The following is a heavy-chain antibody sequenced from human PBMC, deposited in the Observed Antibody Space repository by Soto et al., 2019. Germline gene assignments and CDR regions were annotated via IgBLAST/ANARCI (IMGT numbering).Heavy chain of an antibody. J-gene: IGHJ6*02. CDR3: ARRGTSYYYYGMDV. Sequence: SLTCAVSGGSISSSNWWSWVRQPPGKGLEWIGEIYHSGSTNYNPSLKSRVTISVDKSKNQFSLKLSSVTAADTAVYYCARRGTSYYYYGMDVWGQGTTVTVSS. CDR1: GGSISSSNW. CDR2: IYHSGST. V-gene: IGHV4-4*02. D-gene: IGHD1-7*01.